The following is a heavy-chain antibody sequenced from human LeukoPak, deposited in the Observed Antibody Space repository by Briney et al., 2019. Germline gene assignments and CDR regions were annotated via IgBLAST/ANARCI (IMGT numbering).Heavy chain of an antibody. D-gene: IGHD3-10*01. V-gene: IGHV3-23*01. CDR1: GFTFSSSA. Sequence: GGSLRLSCAASGFTFSSSAMSWVRRAPGRGLEWVSTISGTVGSTYYADSVKGRLTISRDNSKDTLYLQMNSLRAEDTAMYYCAKERFGDWNWFDPWGQGTLVTVSS. J-gene: IGHJ5*02. CDR2: ISGTVGST. CDR3: AKERFGDWNWFDP.